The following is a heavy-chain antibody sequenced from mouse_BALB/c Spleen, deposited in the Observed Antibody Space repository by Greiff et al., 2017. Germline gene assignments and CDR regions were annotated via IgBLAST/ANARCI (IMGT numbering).Heavy chain of an antibody. CDR1: GYTFSSYW. CDR3: ASITTGFPMDY. V-gene: IGHV1-9*01. J-gene: IGHJ4*01. CDR2: ILPGSGST. D-gene: IGHD1-1*01. Sequence: QVQLQQSGAELMKPGASVKISCKATGYTFSSYWIEWVKQRPGHGLEWIGEILPGSGSTNYNEKFKGKATFTADTSSNTAYMQLSSLTSEDSAVYYCASITTGFPMDYWGQGTSVTVSS.